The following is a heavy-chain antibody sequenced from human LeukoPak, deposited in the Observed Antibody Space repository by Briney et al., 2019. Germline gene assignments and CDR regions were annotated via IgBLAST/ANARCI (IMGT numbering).Heavy chain of an antibody. CDR2: IYYSGST. V-gene: IGHV4-39*01. D-gene: IGHD3-10*01. CDR3: ARHEGDGQMVRGVQNWFDP. J-gene: IGHJ5*02. Sequence: SETLSLTCTVSGGSISSSSYYWGWIRQPPGKGLEWIGSIYYSGSTYYNPSLKSRVTISVDTSKNQFSLKLSSVTAADTAVYYCARHEGDGQMVRGVQNWFDPWGQGTLVTVSS. CDR1: GGSISSSSYY.